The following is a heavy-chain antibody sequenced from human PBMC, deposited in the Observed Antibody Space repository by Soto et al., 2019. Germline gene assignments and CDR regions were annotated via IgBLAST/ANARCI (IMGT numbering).Heavy chain of an antibody. V-gene: IGHV1-46*02. Sequence: GASVKVSCKASGYTFNSYYIHWVRQAPGQGLEWMGILDPSGGSTTYAENFQGRVTMTRDTSTSTVYMDLSSLRSEDTAVYYCARDGSGSSLKYFDYWGQGTLVTVSS. CDR1: GYTFNSYY. D-gene: IGHD1-26*01. CDR2: LDPSGGST. CDR3: ARDGSGSSLKYFDY. J-gene: IGHJ4*02.